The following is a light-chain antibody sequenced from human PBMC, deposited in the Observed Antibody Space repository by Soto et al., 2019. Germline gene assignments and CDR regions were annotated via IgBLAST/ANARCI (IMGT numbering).Light chain of an antibody. CDR1: QDNRN. CDR2: ATS. CDR3: LQHSMYPYS. J-gene: IGKJ2*01. V-gene: IGKV1-17*01. Sequence: DIQMTQSPFSLSASVGDRVTITCRASQDNRNLGWYQQKAGEAPKRLIYATSNLDSGVPSRFSGSGSGTEFSLTMTSLQPEDFATSFCLQHSMYPYSFGQGTKLDIK.